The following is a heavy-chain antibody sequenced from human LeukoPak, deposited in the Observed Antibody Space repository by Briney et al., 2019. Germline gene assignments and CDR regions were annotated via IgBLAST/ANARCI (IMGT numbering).Heavy chain of an antibody. D-gene: IGHD1-1*01. J-gene: IGHJ6*03. CDR3: AKGAVESLDYYFYMEV. CDR1: GVTFSGYS. CDR2: IGAGDKYT. V-gene: IGHV3-23*01. Sequence: GGSLRLSCAASGVTFSGYSMNRVRQAPGKGLEWVSSIGAGDKYTYYADSVKGRFTISRDNSKNTLYLQMNSLRAGDTAIYYCAKGAVESLDYYFYMEVWGKGTTVTVSS.